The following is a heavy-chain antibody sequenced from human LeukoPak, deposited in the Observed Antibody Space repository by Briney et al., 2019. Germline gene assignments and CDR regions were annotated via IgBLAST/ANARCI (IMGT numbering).Heavy chain of an antibody. D-gene: IGHD3-22*01. J-gene: IGHJ4*02. CDR3: ARDLELVYYDSSGYDY. CDR1: GFTFSSYW. V-gene: IGHV3-74*01. Sequence: PGGSLRLSCAASGFTFSSYWMRWVRQAPGKGLVWVSRINSDGSSTSYADSVKGRFTISRDNAKNTLYLQMNSLRAEDSAVYYCARDLELVYYDSSGYDYWGQGTLVTVSS. CDR2: INSDGSST.